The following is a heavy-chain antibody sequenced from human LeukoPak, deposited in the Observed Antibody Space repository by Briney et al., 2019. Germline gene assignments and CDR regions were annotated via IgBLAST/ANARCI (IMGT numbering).Heavy chain of an antibody. CDR1: GGSISSSSYY. CDR3: ATDPYPAAAKGWFDP. V-gene: IGHV4-39*07. J-gene: IGHJ5*02. D-gene: IGHD6-13*01. CDR2: IYHSGST. Sequence: PSETLSLTCTVSGGSISSSSYYWGWIRQPPGKGLEWIGEIYHSGSTNYNPSLKSRVTISVDKSTNQISLKLNSVTAADTAVYYCATDPYPAAAKGWFDPWGQGTLVTVSS.